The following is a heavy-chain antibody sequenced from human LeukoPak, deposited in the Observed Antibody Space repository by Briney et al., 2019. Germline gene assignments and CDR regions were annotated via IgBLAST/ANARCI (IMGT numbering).Heavy chain of an antibody. CDR1: GGSISSYY. Sequence: PSETLSLTCTVSGGSISSYYWSWIRQPPEKGLEWIGYIYYSGSTNYNPSLKSRVTISVDTSKNQFSLKLSSVTAADTAVYYCASGGNNCGGDCPHLDYWGQGTLVTVSS. J-gene: IGHJ4*02. CDR2: IYYSGST. CDR3: ASGGNNCGGDCPHLDY. D-gene: IGHD2-21*01. V-gene: IGHV4-59*01.